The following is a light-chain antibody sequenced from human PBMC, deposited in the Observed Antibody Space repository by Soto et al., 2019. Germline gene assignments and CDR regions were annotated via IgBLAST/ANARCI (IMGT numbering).Light chain of an antibody. J-gene: IGLJ1*01. Sequence: QSVLTQPASVSGCPGQSITISCTGTSSDVGGYNYVSWYQQHPGKAPKLMIYDVSNRPSGVSNRFSGSKSGNTASLTISGLQAEDEAEYYCSSYTSSSTLVFGAGTKVTV. CDR3: SSYTSSSTLV. V-gene: IGLV2-14*01. CDR2: DVS. CDR1: SSDVGGYNY.